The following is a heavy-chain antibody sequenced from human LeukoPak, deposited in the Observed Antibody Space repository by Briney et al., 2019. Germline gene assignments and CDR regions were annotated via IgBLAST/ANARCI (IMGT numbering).Heavy chain of an antibody. J-gene: IGHJ4*02. CDR1: GFTFSSYS. CDR2: ISSSSSYI. V-gene: IGHV3-21*01. Sequence: GGSLRLSCAASGFTFSSYSMNWVRQAPGKGLEWVSSISSSSSYIYYADSVKGRFTISKDNAKNSLYLQMNSLRAEDTAVYYCARDFGFGIGYWGQGTLVTVSS. D-gene: IGHD1-14*01. CDR3: ARDFGFGIGY.